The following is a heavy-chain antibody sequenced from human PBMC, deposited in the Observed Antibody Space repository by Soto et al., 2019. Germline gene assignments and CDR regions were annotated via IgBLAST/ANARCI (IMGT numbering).Heavy chain of an antibody. CDR2: IIPIFGTA. D-gene: IGHD3-22*01. Sequence: ASVKVSCKASGGTFSSYAISWVRQAPGQGLEWMGGIIPIFGTANYAQKFQGRVTITADESTSTAYMELSSLRSEDTAVYYCARGGRQYYYDSSGYYYDYWGQGTLVTVSS. J-gene: IGHJ4*02. CDR3: ARGGRQYYYDSSGYYYDY. CDR1: GGTFSSYA. V-gene: IGHV1-69*13.